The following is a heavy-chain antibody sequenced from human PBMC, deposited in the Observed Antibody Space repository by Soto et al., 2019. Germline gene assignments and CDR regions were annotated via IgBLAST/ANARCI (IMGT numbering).Heavy chain of an antibody. V-gene: IGHV4-30-4*01. D-gene: IGHD5-18*01. CDR3: ARERPDTAMPIDY. CDR2: IYYSGST. Sequence: QVQLQESGPGLVKPSQTLSLTCTVSGGSISSGDYYWSWIRQPPGKGLEWLGYIYYSGSTYYNPSLTSRVTISVDTSKNQCSLKQSSVTAADTAVYYCARERPDTAMPIDYWGQGTLVTVSS. CDR1: GGSISSGDYY. J-gene: IGHJ4*02.